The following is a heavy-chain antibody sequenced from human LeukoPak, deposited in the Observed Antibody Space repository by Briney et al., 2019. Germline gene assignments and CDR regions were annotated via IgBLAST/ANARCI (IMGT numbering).Heavy chain of an antibody. CDR1: GFTFDDYG. J-gene: IGHJ4*02. CDR3: ATNYYDSSGYGFDY. V-gene: IGHV3-11*06. Sequence: GGSLRLSCAASGFTFDDYGMSWVRQAPGKGLEWVSYISSSSSYTNYADSVKGRFTISRDNAKNSLYLQMNSLRAEDTAVYYCATNYYDSSGYGFDYWGQGTLVTVSS. CDR2: ISSSSSYT. D-gene: IGHD3-22*01.